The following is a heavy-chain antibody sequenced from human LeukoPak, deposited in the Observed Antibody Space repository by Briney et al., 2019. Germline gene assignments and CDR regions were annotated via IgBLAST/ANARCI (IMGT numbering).Heavy chain of an antibody. CDR2: IKPDGTEK. Sequence: GGSLRLSCAASGFTFSSYWMTWVRQAPGKGLEWVANIKPDGTEKYYVDSVKGRFTISRDNAKNSMYLQMNSLRAEDTVVYYCARDGATFSGYDWYYYMDVWGKGTTVTVSS. V-gene: IGHV3-7*01. J-gene: IGHJ6*03. CDR1: GFTFSSYW. CDR3: ARDGATFSGYDWYYYMDV. D-gene: IGHD5-12*01.